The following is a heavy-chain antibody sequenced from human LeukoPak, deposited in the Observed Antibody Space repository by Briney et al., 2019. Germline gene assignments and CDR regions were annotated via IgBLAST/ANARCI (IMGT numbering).Heavy chain of an antibody. CDR1: GFTFSSYG. Sequence: GRSLRLSCAVSGFTFSSYGMHWVRQAPGKGLEWVAVIWYDGSNKYYADSVKGRFTISRDNSKNTLYLQMNSLRAEDTAVYYCAKDHRRDGYNFDRYWGQGTLVTVSS. V-gene: IGHV3-33*06. D-gene: IGHD5-24*01. CDR2: IWYDGSNK. CDR3: AKDHRRDGYNFDRY. J-gene: IGHJ4*02.